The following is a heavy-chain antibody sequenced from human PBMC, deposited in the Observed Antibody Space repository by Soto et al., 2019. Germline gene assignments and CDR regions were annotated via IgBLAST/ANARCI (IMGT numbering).Heavy chain of an antibody. V-gene: IGHV2-5*02. CDR2: IYWDDDK. CDR1: GFSLSTSGVG. Sequence: QITLKESGPTLVKPTQTLTLTCTFSGFSLSTSGVGVGWIRQPPGKALEWLALIYWDDDKRYSPSLKSRLTITKDTSKTQVVLTMTNMDPVETPTYSCAHKRGYYDFWSGYAPWGQGTLVTVSS. CDR3: AHKRGYYDFWSGYAP. D-gene: IGHD3-3*01. J-gene: IGHJ5*02.